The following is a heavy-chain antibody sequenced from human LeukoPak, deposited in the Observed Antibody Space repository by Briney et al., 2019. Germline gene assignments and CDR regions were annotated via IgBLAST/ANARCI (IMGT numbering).Heavy chain of an antibody. D-gene: IGHD1-26*01. CDR2: IHPNSGGT. CDR1: GYTFTGYY. CDR3: ARDNSVGDNAWWFDP. Sequence: ASVKVSCKASGYTFTGYYMHWVRQAPGQGLEWMGWIHPNSGGTNYAQKFQGRVTMTRDMSTGTDYMELSSLRSEDAAIYYCARDNSVGDNAWWFDPWGQGTLVTVSS. V-gene: IGHV1-2*02. J-gene: IGHJ5*02.